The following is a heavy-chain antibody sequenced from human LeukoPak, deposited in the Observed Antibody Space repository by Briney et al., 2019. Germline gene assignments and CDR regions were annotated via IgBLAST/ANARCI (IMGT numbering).Heavy chain of an antibody. J-gene: IGHJ5*02. CDR3: ARFTSSWPNWFDP. D-gene: IGHD6-13*01. Sequence: PSETLSLTCAVYGGSFSDYYWSWIRQPPGEGLEWIGEINHSGSTNYNPSLKSRVTISVDTSKNQFSLKLNSVTAADTAVYYCARFTSSWPNWFDPWGQGTLVTVSS. V-gene: IGHV4-34*01. CDR1: GGSFSDYY. CDR2: INHSGST.